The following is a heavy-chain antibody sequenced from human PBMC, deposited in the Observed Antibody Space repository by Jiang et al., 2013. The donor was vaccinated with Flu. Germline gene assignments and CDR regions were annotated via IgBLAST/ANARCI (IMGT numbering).Heavy chain of an antibody. CDR3: ARTYYYDSSRLDHYYYGMDV. J-gene: IGHJ6*02. D-gene: IGHD3-22*01. V-gene: IGHV5-10-1*01. CDR2: DPSDSYT. Sequence: DPSDSYTNYSPSFQGHVTISADKSISTAYLQWSSLKASDTAMYYCARTYYYDSSRLDHYYYGMDVWGQGTTVTVSS.